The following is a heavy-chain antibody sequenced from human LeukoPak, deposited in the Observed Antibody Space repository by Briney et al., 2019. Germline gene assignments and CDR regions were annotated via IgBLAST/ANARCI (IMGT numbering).Heavy chain of an antibody. CDR2: ITDSGASS. Sequence: GGSLRLSCAASGFTFSSYAMGWVRQAPGKGLEWVSAITDSGASSYYTDSVKGRFTISRHNSKNTLYLQMNSLRAEDTAVFYCARAGDDYSSSWRGEPTFDYWGQGTLVTVSS. CDR1: GFTFSSYA. V-gene: IGHV3-23*01. CDR3: ARAGDDYSSSWRGEPTFDY. J-gene: IGHJ4*02. D-gene: IGHD6-13*01.